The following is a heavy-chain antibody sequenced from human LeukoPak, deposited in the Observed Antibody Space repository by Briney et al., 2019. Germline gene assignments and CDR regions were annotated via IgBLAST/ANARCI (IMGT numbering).Heavy chain of an antibody. J-gene: IGHJ4*02. V-gene: IGHV3-21*01. D-gene: IGHD6-13*01. Sequence: TGGSLRLSCAASGFTFSSYSMNWVRQAPGKALEWVSSISSSSSYIYYADSVKGRFTISRDNAKNSLYLQMNSLRAEDTAVYYCAREGIAAAGIDYWGQGTLVTVSS. CDR1: GFTFSSYS. CDR2: ISSSSSYI. CDR3: AREGIAAAGIDY.